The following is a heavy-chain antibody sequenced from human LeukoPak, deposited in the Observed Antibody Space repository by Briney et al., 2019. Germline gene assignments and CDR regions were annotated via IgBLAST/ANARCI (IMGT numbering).Heavy chain of an antibody. CDR2: ISSSSSYT. Sequence: GGSLRLSCVVSGIPFSDYYMNWIRQAPGKGLEWIAYISSSSSYTDYADSVKGRFTISRDNAKSALYLQLNSLRLEDTAVYYCAAGTAADFWGQGTLVTVSS. J-gene: IGHJ4*02. V-gene: IGHV3-11*03. D-gene: IGHD6-13*01. CDR3: AAGTAADF. CDR1: GIPFSDYY.